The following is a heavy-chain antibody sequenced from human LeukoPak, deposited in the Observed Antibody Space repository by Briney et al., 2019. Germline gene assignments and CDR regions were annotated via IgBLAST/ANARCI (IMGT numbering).Heavy chain of an antibody. Sequence: SETLSLTCTVSGGYISSGGYYWSWIRQHPGKGLEWIGYIHYSGSAYYNPSLKSRVTISVDTSKNRFSLELTSVTAADTALYYCARGVLPAPNWFVPWGQGTLVTVSS. V-gene: IGHV4-31*03. CDR1: GGYISSGGYY. D-gene: IGHD2-2*01. CDR2: IHYSGSA. CDR3: ARGVLPAPNWFVP. J-gene: IGHJ5*02.